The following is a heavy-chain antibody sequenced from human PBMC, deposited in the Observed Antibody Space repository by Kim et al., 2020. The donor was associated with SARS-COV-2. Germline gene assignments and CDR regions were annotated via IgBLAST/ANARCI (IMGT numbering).Heavy chain of an antibody. CDR2: ITKSSTTI. V-gene: IGHV3-48*02. D-gene: IGHD3-16*01. J-gene: IGHJ3*01. CDR1: GFTFSAYD. Sequence: GGSLRLSCETSGFTFSAYDMNWVRQAPGKGLEWLSFITKSSTTIYYADSVEGRFTISRDNAKNSLFLQMNSLRDEDTALYYCVRDRMGGVFDFWGQGTMVTVSS. CDR3: VRDRMGGVFDF.